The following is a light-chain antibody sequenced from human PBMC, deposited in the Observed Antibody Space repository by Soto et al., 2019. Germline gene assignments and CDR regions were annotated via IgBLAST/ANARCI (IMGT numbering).Light chain of an antibody. J-gene: IGKJ1*01. CDR1: QSGFSFY. V-gene: IGKV3-20*01. Sequence: EIVLTQSPGTLSLSPGERATLSCRASQSGFSFYLAWFQQKPGQAPRLLIYGASTRATGIPDRFSGSGSGTDFTLTISRLEPEDFAVYYCHKYGSSPWTLGQGTKVEIK. CDR3: HKYGSSPWT. CDR2: GAS.